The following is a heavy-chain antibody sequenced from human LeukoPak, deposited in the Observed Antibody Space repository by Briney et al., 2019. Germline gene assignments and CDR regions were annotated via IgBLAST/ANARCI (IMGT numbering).Heavy chain of an antibody. D-gene: IGHD6-19*01. CDR3: ARERSSGLAL. V-gene: IGHV4-59*12. CDR2: IYYSGST. Sequence: PSETLSLTCTVSGGSISSYYWSWIRQPPGKGLEWIGYIYYSGSTNYNPSLKSRVTMSLDTSKKQFSLQMSSVTAADTAIYYCARERSSGLALWGQGALVTVSS. CDR1: GGSISSYY. J-gene: IGHJ5*02.